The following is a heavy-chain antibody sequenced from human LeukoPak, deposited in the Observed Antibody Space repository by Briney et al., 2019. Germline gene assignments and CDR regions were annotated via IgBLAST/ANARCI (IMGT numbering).Heavy chain of an antibody. D-gene: IGHD3-10*01. V-gene: IGHV1-8*01. Sequence: FQGRVTMTRDTSMNTAYMELSSLRSEDTAVYYCARVAYYYGSGRFDPWGQGTLVTVSS. J-gene: IGHJ5*02. CDR3: ARVAYYYGSGRFDP.